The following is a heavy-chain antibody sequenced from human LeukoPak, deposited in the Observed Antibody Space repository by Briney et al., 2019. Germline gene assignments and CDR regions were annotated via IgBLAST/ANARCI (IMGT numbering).Heavy chain of an antibody. CDR1: GGSISSSSYY. CDR3: ARGAAAVGY. J-gene: IGHJ4*02. CDR2: INHSGST. V-gene: IGHV4-39*07. D-gene: IGHD6-13*01. Sequence: SETLSLTCTVSGGSISSSSYYWGWIRQPPGKGLEWIGEINHSGSTNYNPSLKSRVTISVDTSKNQFSLKLSSVTAADTAVYYCARGAAAVGYWGQGTLVTVSS.